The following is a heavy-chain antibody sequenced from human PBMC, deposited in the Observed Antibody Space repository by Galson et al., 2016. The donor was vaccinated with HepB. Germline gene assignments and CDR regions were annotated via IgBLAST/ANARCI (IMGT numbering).Heavy chain of an antibody. Sequence: PALVKPTQTLTLTCTFSGFSLTSGRMCVTWIRQPPGKALEWLARIDGDDDTYYNRSLRARLTISKDTSKNQMVLTMINMDPVDTGTYYCARSPSDFFYNYGMDVWGQGTTVSVS. CDR1: GFSLTSGRMC. J-gene: IGHJ6*02. V-gene: IGHV2-70*11. D-gene: IGHD3/OR15-3a*01. CDR2: IDGDDDT. CDR3: ARSPSDFFYNYGMDV.